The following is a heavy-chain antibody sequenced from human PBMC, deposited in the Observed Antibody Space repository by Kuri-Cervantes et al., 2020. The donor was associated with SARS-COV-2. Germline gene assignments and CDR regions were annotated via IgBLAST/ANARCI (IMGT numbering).Heavy chain of an antibody. CDR3: ATYSSSSWHFDY. D-gene: IGHD6-6*01. CDR2: IISIFGTA. CDR1: GGTFSSYA. V-gene: IGHV1-69*05. Sequence: SVKVSCKASGGTFSSYAISWVRQAPGQGLEWMGGIISIFGTANYAQKFQGRVTITTDESTSTAYMELSSLRSEDTAVYYCATYSSSSWHFDYWGQGTLVAVSS. J-gene: IGHJ4*02.